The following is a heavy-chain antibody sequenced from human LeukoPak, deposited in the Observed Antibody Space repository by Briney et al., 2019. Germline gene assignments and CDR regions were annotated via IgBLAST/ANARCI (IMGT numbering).Heavy chain of an antibody. CDR1: GYTFTSYG. CDR3: ARKSAALYMDV. J-gene: IGHJ6*03. Sequence: ASVKVSCKASGYTFTSYGISWVRQATGQGLEWMGWISAYNGNTNYAQKLQGRVTMTRDTSTSTVYMELSSLRSEDTAVYYCARKSAALYMDVWGKGTTVTVSS. V-gene: IGHV1-18*01. CDR2: ISAYNGNT. D-gene: IGHD3-3*02.